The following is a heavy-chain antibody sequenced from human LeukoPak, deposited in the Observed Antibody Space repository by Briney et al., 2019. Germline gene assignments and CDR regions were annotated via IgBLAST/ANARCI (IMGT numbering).Heavy chain of an antibody. CDR3: ASGLLMAGGTLDH. CDR1: GFTFSNYW. J-gene: IGHJ4*02. V-gene: IGHV3-74*01. D-gene: IGHD6-19*01. Sequence: PGGSLRLSCAASGFTFSNYWMHWVRQVPGKGLVWVSRLDTGGRTTTYADSVRGRFTISRDNAKDTLYLQMNSLRAEDTAVYYCASGLLMAGGTLDHWGRGTLVTVSS. CDR2: LDTGGRTT.